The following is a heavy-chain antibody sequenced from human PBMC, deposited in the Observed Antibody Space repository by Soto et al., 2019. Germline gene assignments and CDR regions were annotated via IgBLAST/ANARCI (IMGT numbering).Heavy chain of an antibody. Sequence: GGSLRLSCAASGFTFSNAWMSWVRQAPGKGLEWVGRIKSKTDGGTTDYAAPVKGRFTTSRDDSKNTLYLQMNSLKTEDTAVYSCTTDSSLSSLGGFDYWGQGTLVTVSS. V-gene: IGHV3-15*01. D-gene: IGHD6-13*01. CDR3: TTDSSLSSLGGFDY. J-gene: IGHJ4*02. CDR1: GFTFSNAW. CDR2: IKSKTDGGTT.